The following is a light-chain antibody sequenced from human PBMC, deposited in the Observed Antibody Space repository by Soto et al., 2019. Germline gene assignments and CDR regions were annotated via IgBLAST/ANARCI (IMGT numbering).Light chain of an antibody. Sequence: QSVLTQPASLSGSPGQSITISCTGASSDIGAYDYVSWFQQHPGKAPKLMISEVNNRPSGVSNRFSGSKSGATASLTISGLHAEDEADYYCSSYTSSSTLYVFGTGTQLTVL. J-gene: IGLJ1*01. CDR1: SSDIGAYDY. CDR2: EVN. V-gene: IGLV2-14*01. CDR3: SSYTSSSTLYV.